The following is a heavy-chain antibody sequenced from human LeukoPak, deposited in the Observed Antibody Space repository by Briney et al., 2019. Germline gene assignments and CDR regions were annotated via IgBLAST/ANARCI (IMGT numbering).Heavy chain of an antibody. CDR3: ARVLSGRGSLYSYYYYMDV. CDR2: IYSGGRT. CDR1: GFTVSSNY. J-gene: IGHJ6*03. Sequence: GGSLRLSCAASGFTVSSNYMSWVRQAPGKGLEWVSVIYSGGRTYFADSVKGRFTISRDNSKNTLYLQMNSLRAEDTAVYFCARVLSGRGSLYSYYYYMDVWGKGTTVTISS. D-gene: IGHD3-16*02. V-gene: IGHV3-53*01.